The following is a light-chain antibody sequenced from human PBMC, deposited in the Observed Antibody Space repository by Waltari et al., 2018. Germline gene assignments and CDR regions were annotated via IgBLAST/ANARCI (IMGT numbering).Light chain of an antibody. Sequence: QSALTQPASVSGSPGQSITISCTGSSSDVGGYNSVSWYQQYPGKAPKLMIYDVSNRPSGVSYRFSGSKSGNTASLTISGLQAEDEADYYCSSYTTSSTLGFGGGTKLTVL. J-gene: IGLJ2*01. CDR3: SSYTTSSTLG. CDR2: DVS. V-gene: IGLV2-14*03. CDR1: SSDVGGYNS.